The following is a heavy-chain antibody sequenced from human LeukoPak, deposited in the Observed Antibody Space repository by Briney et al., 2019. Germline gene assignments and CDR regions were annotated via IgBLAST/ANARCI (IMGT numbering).Heavy chain of an antibody. CDR3: ARDYGNYYGSGFGDY. J-gene: IGHJ4*02. Sequence: GGSLRLSCAASGFTFSSYGMHWVRQAPGKGLEWVAIIWYDGGNIDYTDSVKGRFTISRDNSKNTLYLQMNSLRAEDTAVYYCARDYGNYYGSGFGDYWGQGTLVTVSS. CDR1: GFTFSSYG. V-gene: IGHV3-33*01. D-gene: IGHD3-10*01. CDR2: IWYDGGNI.